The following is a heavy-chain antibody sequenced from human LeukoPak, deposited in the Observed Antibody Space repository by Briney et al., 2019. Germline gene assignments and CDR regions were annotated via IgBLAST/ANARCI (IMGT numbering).Heavy chain of an antibody. D-gene: IGHD3-9*01. V-gene: IGHV1-18*01. J-gene: IGHJ5*02. CDR1: GYTFNTYG. Sequence: APVKVSCKASGYTFNTYGINWVRQAPGQGLEWVGWISGYNGKTNSAQKLRGRVTMTTDTSTSTAYMELRSLRSDDTAVYYCARAGLRYFDWSNNWFDPWGQGTLVTVSS. CDR2: ISGYNGKT. CDR3: ARAGLRYFDWSNNWFDP.